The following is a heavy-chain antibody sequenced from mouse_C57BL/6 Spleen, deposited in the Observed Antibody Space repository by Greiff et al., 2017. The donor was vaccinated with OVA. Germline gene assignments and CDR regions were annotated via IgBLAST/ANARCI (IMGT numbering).Heavy chain of an antibody. Sequence: VQLKESGGGLVKPGGSLKLSCAASGFTFSDYGMHWVRQAPEKGLEWVAYISSGSSTIYYADTVKGRFTISRDNAKNTLFLQMTSLRSEDTAMYYCARPMVTTRYYAMDYWGQGTSVTVSS. CDR2: ISSGSSTI. CDR3: ARPMVTTRYYAMDY. CDR1: GFTFSDYG. V-gene: IGHV5-17*01. D-gene: IGHD2-3*01. J-gene: IGHJ4*01.